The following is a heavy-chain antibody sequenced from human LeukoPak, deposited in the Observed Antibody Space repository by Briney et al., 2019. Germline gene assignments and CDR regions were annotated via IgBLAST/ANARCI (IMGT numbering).Heavy chain of an antibody. Sequence: ASVTVSCKASGYTFTSYGISWVRQAPGQGLEWMGWISAYNGNTNYAQKLQGRVTMTTDTSTSTAYMELRSLRSDDTAVYYCARGEALDVVQIFDYWGQGTLVTVSS. D-gene: IGHD5-12*01. V-gene: IGHV1-18*01. CDR3: ARGEALDVVQIFDY. CDR2: ISAYNGNT. J-gene: IGHJ4*02. CDR1: GYTFTSYG.